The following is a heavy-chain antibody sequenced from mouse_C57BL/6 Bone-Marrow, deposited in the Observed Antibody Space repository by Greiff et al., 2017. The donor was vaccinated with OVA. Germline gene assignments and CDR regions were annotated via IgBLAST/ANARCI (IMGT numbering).Heavy chain of an antibody. Sequence: EVHLVESGGDLVKPGGSLKLSCAASGFTFSSYGMPWVRQTPDKRLEWVATISSGGSYTYYPDSVKGRFTISRDNAKNTLYLQMSSLKSEDTAMYYCARQSITTVAYWYFDVWGTGTTVTVSS. CDR2: ISSGGSYT. J-gene: IGHJ1*03. D-gene: IGHD1-1*01. CDR1: GFTFSSYG. CDR3: ARQSITTVAYWYFDV. V-gene: IGHV5-6*01.